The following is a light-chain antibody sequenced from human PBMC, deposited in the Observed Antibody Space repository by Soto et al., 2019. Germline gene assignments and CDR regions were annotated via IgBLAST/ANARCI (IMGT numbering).Light chain of an antibody. J-gene: IGKJ4*01. CDR3: RQRSKWPLP. CDR1: QSVSTY. V-gene: IGKV3-11*01. CDR2: DAS. Sequence: EIVLTQSPATLSLSPGERATLSCRASQSVSTYLAWYQQKPGQTPRLLIYDASNRATGIPARFSGSGSGTDFTLTISSLEPEDFAVYYCRQRSKWPLPFGGGTKV.